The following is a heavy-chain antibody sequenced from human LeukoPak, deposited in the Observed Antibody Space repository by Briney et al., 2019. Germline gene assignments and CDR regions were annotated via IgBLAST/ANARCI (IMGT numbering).Heavy chain of an antibody. V-gene: IGHV4-59*01. D-gene: IGHD1-26*01. CDR1: GGSFSSYY. CDR2: IYYSGST. CDR3: AREYVGATAWNH. Sequence: SETLSLTCTVSGGSFSSYYWSWIRQPPGKGLEWIGYIYYSGSTDYNPSLKSRVTISVETSKNQFSLNLSSVTADDTAVYYCAREYVGATAWNHWGQGTLVTVSS. J-gene: IGHJ5*02.